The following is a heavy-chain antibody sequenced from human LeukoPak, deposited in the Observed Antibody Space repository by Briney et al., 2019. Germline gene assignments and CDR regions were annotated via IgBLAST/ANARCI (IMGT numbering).Heavy chain of an antibody. D-gene: IGHD3-22*01. J-gene: IGHJ4*02. CDR3: ARRAPPSYYYDSSGYLGGPFDY. CDR1: GYTFTIYY. Sequence: GASVNVSFKASGYTFTIYYMHWVRQAPGQGLEWMGIINPSGGSTSYAQKFQGRVTMTRDTSTSTVYMELSSLRSEDTAVYYCARRAPPSYYYDSSGYLGGPFDYWGQGTLVTVSS. CDR2: INPSGGST. V-gene: IGHV1-46*01.